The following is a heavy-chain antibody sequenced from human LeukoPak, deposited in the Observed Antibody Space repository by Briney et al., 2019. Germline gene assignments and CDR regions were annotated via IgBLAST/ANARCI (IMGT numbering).Heavy chain of an antibody. V-gene: IGHV3-7*01. J-gene: IGHJ6*03. CDR3: ARVNDGTSFMAYYYYYMDV. Sequence: PGGSLRLSCAASGFTFSSYWMSWVRQAPGKGLEWVANIKQDGSEKYYVDSVKGRFTISRDNAKNSLYLQMNSLRAEDTAVYYCARVNDGTSFMAYYYYYMDVWGKGTTVTISS. CDR2: IKQDGSEK. CDR1: GFTFSSYW. D-gene: IGHD1-1*01.